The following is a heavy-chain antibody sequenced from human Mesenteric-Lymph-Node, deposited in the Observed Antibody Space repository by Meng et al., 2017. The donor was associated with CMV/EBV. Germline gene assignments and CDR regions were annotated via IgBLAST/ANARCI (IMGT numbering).Heavy chain of an antibody. CDR3: ARHGALLVTDFDY. CDR2: IYYSGSNN. J-gene: IGHJ4*02. D-gene: IGHD4/OR15-4a*01. CDR1: GGSISSSSYY. V-gene: IGHV4-39*01. Sequence: LQLQESVPGLVKPSETLSHTCTVSGGSISSSSYYWGWIRPPPGKGLEWIGYIYYSGSNNYYNPYLKTRVTISVDTSKNQFSLKLSSVTAADTAVYYCARHGALLVTDFDYWGQGTLVTVSS.